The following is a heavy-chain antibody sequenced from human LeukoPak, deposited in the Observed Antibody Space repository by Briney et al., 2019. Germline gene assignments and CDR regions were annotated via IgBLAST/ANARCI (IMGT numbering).Heavy chain of an antibody. CDR2: IIPILGIA. Sequence: ASVKVSCKASGGTFSSYAISWVRQAPGQGLEWMGRIIPILGIANYAQKFQGRVTITADKSTSTAYMELSSLRSEDTAVYYCASSLFRQRGSSYGMDVWGQGTTVTVSS. J-gene: IGHJ6*02. CDR1: GGTFSSYA. V-gene: IGHV1-69*04. CDR3: ASSLFRQRGSSYGMDV. D-gene: IGHD6-13*01.